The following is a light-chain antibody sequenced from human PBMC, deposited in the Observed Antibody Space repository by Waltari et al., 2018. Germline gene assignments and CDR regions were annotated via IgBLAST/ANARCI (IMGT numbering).Light chain of an antibody. Sequence: QSALTQPASVSGAPGQSLTISSPGTSSDVGTYNSLSWYQQHPGKAPKPMIFYVSIRPSGVSNRFSGSKSGNTASLTISGLQAEDEADYYCSSYISSSTLELFGGGTSLTVL. V-gene: IGLV2-14*03. J-gene: IGLJ2*01. CDR1: SSDVGTYNS. CDR2: YVS. CDR3: SSYISSSTLEL.